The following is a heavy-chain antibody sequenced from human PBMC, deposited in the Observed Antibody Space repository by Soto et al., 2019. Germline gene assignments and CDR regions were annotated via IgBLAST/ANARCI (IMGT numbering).Heavy chain of an antibody. CDR2: IYYSGST. CDR3: TRAPSYGAFDI. D-gene: IGHD4-17*01. CDR1: GDSISSYY. Sequence: SETLSLTCTVSGDSISSYYWSWIRQPPGKGLEWIGYIYYSGSTNYNPSLKSRVTISVDTSKNQFSLKLSSVTAADTAVYYCTRAPSYGAFDIWGQGTMVTVSS. V-gene: IGHV4-59*01. J-gene: IGHJ3*02.